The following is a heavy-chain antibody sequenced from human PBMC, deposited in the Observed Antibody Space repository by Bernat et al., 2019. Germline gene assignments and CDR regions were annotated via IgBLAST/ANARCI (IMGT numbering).Heavy chain of an antibody. D-gene: IGHD6-19*01. J-gene: IGHJ4*02. CDR3: ARLSEYSSGWFYFDY. CDR2: IYYSGST. Sequence: QLQLQESGPGLVKPSETLSLTCTVSGGSISSSSYYWGWIRQPPGMGLEWIGSIYYSGSTYYNPSLKSRVTISVDTSKNQFSLKLSSVTAADTAVYYCARLSEYSSGWFYFDYWGQGTLVTVSS. V-gene: IGHV4-39*01. CDR1: GGSISSSSYY.